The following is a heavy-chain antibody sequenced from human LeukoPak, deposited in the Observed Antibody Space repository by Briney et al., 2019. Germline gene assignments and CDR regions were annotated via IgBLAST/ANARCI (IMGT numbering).Heavy chain of an antibody. CDR2: ISPSGGST. V-gene: IGHV1-46*01. D-gene: IGHD5-24*01. CDR3: ARDNSARDEAWWFNP. Sequence: ASVKVSCKAFGYTFTSNYMHWVRQAPGQGPEWMGVISPSGGSTTYAQKFHGRVTLTRDMSTSTDYLELSSLRYEDTAVHYCARDNSARDEAWWFNPWGQGTLVTVSS. J-gene: IGHJ5*02. CDR1: GYTFTSNY.